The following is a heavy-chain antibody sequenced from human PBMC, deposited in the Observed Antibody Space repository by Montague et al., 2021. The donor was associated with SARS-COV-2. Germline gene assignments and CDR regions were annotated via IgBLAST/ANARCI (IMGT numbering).Heavy chain of an antibody. CDR1: GYSISSGDY. CDR3: WGGVVAPYYSYGMDV. Sequence: SETLSLTYTVSGYSISSGDYWGWIRQPPGKGPEWIGSIYPSAGTYYNQSLKSRVTISVDTSKNQFSLKLISVTAADTAVYYSWGGVVAPYYSYGMDVWGQGTTVTVSS. CDR2: IYPSAGT. D-gene: IGHD2-15*01. V-gene: IGHV4-38-2*02. J-gene: IGHJ6*02.